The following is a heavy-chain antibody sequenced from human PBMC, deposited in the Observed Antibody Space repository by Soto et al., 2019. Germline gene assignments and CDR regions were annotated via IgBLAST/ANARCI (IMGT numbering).Heavy chain of an antibody. V-gene: IGHV4-39*02. CDR2: IHSSGGT. CDR1: GASIKSSNYF. CDR3: GRLAEAATGHTDFDF. D-gene: IGHD2-15*01. Sequence: SETLSLTCTVSGASIKSSNYFWGWIRQPPGKGLEFVGSIHSSGGTYYNPSLKSRVTVSVDLSNSHFSLSLKSLTATDTAVYYCGRLAEAATGHTDFDFWGQGTLVTVSS. J-gene: IGHJ4*02.